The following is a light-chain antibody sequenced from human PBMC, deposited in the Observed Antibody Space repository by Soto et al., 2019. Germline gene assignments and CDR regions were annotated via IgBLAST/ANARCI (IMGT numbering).Light chain of an antibody. CDR3: SSYTSSSTLV. Sequence: QSALTQPASVSGSPGQSITISCTGTSSDVGGYNYVSWYQQHPGKAPKLMIYDVINRPSGVSNRFSGSKSGNTASLTISGLQADYEADYYCSSYTSSSTLVFGGGTKLTVL. CDR1: SSDVGGYNY. J-gene: IGLJ2*01. V-gene: IGLV2-14*01. CDR2: DVI.